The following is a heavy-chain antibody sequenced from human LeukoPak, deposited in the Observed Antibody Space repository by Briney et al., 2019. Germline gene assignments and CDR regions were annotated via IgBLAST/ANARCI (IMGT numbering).Heavy chain of an antibody. CDR2: IYSGGST. J-gene: IGHJ3*02. CDR1: GCTVSSNY. CDR3: ASSSYSSGWWEDDAFDI. V-gene: IGHV3-66*01. D-gene: IGHD6-19*01. Sequence: PWESLRLSCAASGCTVSSNYMSWIRQAPGKGLEWVAVIYSGGSTYYTHSVKGRVTISVDNSKNTLYLQMNSVRAEDTAVYYCASSSYSSGWWEDDAFDIWGQGTMVTVSS.